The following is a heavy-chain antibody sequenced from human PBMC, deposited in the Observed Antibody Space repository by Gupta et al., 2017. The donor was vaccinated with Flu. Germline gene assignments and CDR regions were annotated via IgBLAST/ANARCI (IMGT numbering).Heavy chain of an antibody. CDR1: GFSFHGYR. Sequence: QVHLVESGGGVFQPGVSLRLSCVTSGFSFHGYRLHWVRHAAGKGLHGVAVIWYDGSKKYYADSVKGRFTVSRDNSKNILYLQMNSLRVEDTAVYYCARGLGNVYYKDVWGTGTTVTVSS. J-gene: IGHJ6*03. CDR2: IWYDGSKK. D-gene: IGHD3-10*01. CDR3: ARGLGNVYYKDV. V-gene: IGHV3-33*01.